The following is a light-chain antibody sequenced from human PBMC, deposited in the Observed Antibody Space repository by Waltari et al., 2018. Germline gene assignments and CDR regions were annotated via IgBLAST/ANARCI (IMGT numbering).Light chain of an antibody. Sequence: DIVMTQSPDSLAASLGEWAPIHCKSSQSVLYSSNNKNYLAWYQQKPGQPPKLLMYWASTRESGVPDRFSGSGSGTDFTLTISSLQAEDVAVYYCQQYYSTPPTFGQGTKVEIK. V-gene: IGKV4-1*01. CDR1: QSVLYSSNNKNY. J-gene: IGKJ1*01. CDR3: QQYYSTPPT. CDR2: WAS.